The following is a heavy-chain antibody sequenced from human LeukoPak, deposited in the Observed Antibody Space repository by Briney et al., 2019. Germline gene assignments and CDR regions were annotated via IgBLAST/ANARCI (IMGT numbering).Heavy chain of an antibody. CDR3: ATDRGWRTSGYYLYYFEY. J-gene: IGHJ4*02. CDR2: ISSSSSYI. Sequence: PGGSLRLSCAASGFTFSSYSMNWVRQAPGRGLEWVSSISSSSSYIYYADSVKGRFTISRDNAKNSLYLQMNSLRAEDTAVYYCATDRGWRTSGYYLYYFEYWGQGTLVTYSS. V-gene: IGHV3-21*01. CDR1: GFTFSSYS. D-gene: IGHD3-3*01.